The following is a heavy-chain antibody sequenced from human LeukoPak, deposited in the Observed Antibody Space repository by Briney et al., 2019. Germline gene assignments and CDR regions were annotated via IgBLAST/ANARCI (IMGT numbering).Heavy chain of an antibody. CDR3: ARRTYFDL. CDR1: GGSISSSSDY. Sequence: SETLSLTCTVSGGSISSSSDYWGWIRQPPGKGLEWIGIIYYSGSTYYNPSLKSRVTISVDTSKNQFSLKLSSVTAADTAVYYCARRTYFDLWGRGTLVTVSS. V-gene: IGHV4-39*01. CDR2: IYYSGST. J-gene: IGHJ2*01.